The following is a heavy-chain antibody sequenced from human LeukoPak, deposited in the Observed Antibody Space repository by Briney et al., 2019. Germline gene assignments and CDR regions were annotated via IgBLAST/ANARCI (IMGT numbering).Heavy chain of an antibody. CDR2: IYYSGST. Sequence: SETLSLTCTVSGGSISSFYWSWIRQPPGKGLEWIGSIYYSGSTSYNPSLRSPVTISVDTSKNQFSLKLSSVTAADTAVYYCAREWPTVTTGAARFDSWGQGTLVTVSS. CDR3: AREWPTVTTGAARFDS. D-gene: IGHD4-11*01. CDR1: GGSISSFY. V-gene: IGHV4-59*01. J-gene: IGHJ5*01.